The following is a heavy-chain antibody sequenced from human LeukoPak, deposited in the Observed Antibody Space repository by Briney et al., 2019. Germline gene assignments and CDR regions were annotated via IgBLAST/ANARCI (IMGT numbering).Heavy chain of an antibody. Sequence: SETLSLTCTVSGGSISSYYWSWIRQPPGKGLEWIGYIYYSGSTNYNPSLKSRVTISVDTSKNQFSLKLSSVTAADTAVYYCARDLMVRGVATAFDIWGQGTMVTVSS. J-gene: IGHJ3*02. D-gene: IGHD3-10*01. V-gene: IGHV4-59*01. CDR2: IYYSGST. CDR3: ARDLMVRGVATAFDI. CDR1: GGSISSYY.